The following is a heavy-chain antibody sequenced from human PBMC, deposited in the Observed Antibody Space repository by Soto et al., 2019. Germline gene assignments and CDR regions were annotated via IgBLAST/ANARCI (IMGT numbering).Heavy chain of an antibody. V-gene: IGHV4-31*03. D-gene: IGHD3-9*01. Sequence: QVQLQESGPGLVKPSQTLTLTCTVSGGSISSGSFYWSWIRQHPGKGLEWIGHISDSGSSYYNPSLASRVTISADTSKNQFSLKLSAVTAADTAVYFCARTTFYDIFTAYYSLFDYWGQGTLVTVSS. CDR1: GGSISSGSFY. CDR2: ISDSGSS. J-gene: IGHJ4*02. CDR3: ARTTFYDIFTAYYSLFDY.